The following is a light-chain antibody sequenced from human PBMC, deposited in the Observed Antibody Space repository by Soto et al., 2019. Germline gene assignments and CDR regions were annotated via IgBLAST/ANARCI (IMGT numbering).Light chain of an antibody. J-gene: IGKJ1*01. Sequence: EIVMTQSPATLSVSPGEASTRSCRASQSVSIILAWYQQKPGQAPRLLIHGATTRATGIPARFSGPGSGAEFTLTISSLQSEDFAVYYRQQYHNWPRTFGQGTKVDIK. CDR1: QSVSII. CDR2: GAT. CDR3: QQYHNWPRT. V-gene: IGKV3-15*01.